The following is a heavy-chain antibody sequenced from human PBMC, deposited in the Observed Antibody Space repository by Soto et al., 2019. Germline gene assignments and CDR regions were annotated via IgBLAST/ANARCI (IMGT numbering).Heavy chain of an antibody. CDR2: INPNSGGT. CDR1: GYTFTGYY. J-gene: IGHJ6*02. V-gene: IGHV1-2*02. Sequence: GASVKVSCKASGYTFTGYYMHWVRQAPGQGLEWTGWINPNSGGTNYAQKFQGRVTMTRDTSISTAYMELSRLRSDDTAVYYCARFGGGHADYYYGMDVWGQGTTVTVSS. CDR3: ARFGGGHADYYYGMDV. D-gene: IGHD3-10*01.